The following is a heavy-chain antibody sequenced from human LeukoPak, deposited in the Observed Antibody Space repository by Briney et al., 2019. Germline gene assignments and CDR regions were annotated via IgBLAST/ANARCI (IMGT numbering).Heavy chain of an antibody. CDR3: ARLGDYNLDY. Sequence: NPGASLKISCQGSGYTFTSYWIGWVRQLPGKGLEWMGIIYPGDSDTRYSPSFQGQVTISADKSISTAYLQWSSLKASDTAMYYCARLGDYNLDYWGQGTLVTVSS. CDR1: GYTFTSYW. D-gene: IGHD4-17*01. CDR2: IYPGDSDT. V-gene: IGHV5-51*01. J-gene: IGHJ4*02.